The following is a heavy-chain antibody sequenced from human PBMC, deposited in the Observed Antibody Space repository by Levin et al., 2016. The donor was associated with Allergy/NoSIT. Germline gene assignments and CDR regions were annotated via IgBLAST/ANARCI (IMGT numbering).Heavy chain of an antibody. CDR2: ISVYNGNT. Sequence: ASVKVSCKASGYTFTTYGISWVRQAPGQGLEWMGWISVYNGNTRHAQKLQGRVTMTTDTSTSTAYMELRSLRSDDTAVYFCARGPYCSSASCYEFHCYTMDVWGQGTTVTVSS. D-gene: IGHD2-2*01. J-gene: IGHJ6*02. CDR1: GYTFTTYG. V-gene: IGHV1-18*01. CDR3: ARGPYCSSASCYEFHCYTMDV.